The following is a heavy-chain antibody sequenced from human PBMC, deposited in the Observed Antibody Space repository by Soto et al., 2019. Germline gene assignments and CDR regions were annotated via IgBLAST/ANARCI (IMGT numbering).Heavy chain of an antibody. CDR3: ARDPRRDFWSGYYTATAYNYYGMDV. D-gene: IGHD3-3*01. V-gene: IGHV1-18*04. J-gene: IGHJ6*02. CDR1: GYTFTSYG. Sequence: QVQLVQSGAEVKKPGASVKVSCKASGYTFTSYGISWVRQAPGQGLEWMGWISAYNGNTNYAQKLQGRVTMTTDTSTSTAYMELRSLRSDDTAVYYCARDPRRDFWSGYYTATAYNYYGMDVWGQGTTVTVSS. CDR2: ISAYNGNT.